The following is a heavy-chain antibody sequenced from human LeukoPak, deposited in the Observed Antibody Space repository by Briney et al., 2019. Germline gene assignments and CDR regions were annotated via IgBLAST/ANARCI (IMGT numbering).Heavy chain of an antibody. CDR3: ARENPTLPSTD. CDR2: ISSDGSNK. CDR1: GFTFSTYA. Sequence: GGSLRLSCAASGFTFSTYAMHWVRQAPGKGLEWVAVISSDGSNKYYADSVKGRFTISRDNSKNSLYLQMNSLRAEDTAVYYCARENPTLPSTDWGQGTLVTVSS. D-gene: IGHD1-1*01. V-gene: IGHV3-30-3*01. J-gene: IGHJ4*02.